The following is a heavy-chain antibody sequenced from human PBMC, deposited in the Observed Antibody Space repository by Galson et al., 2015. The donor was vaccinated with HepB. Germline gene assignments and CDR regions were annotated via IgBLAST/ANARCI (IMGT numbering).Heavy chain of an antibody. CDR2: ISYDGSNK. Sequence: SLRLSCAASGFTFSSYGMHWVRQAPGKGLEWVAVISYDGSNKYYADSVKGRFTISRDNSKNTLYLQMNSLRAEDTAVYYCAKLRTTYLGGGAFDIWGQGTMVTVSS. D-gene: IGHD1-7*01. CDR1: GFTFSSYG. J-gene: IGHJ3*02. V-gene: IGHV3-30*18. CDR3: AKLRTTYLGGGAFDI.